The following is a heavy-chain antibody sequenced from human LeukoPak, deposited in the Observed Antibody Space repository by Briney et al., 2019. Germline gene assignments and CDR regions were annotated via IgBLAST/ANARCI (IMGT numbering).Heavy chain of an antibody. CDR3: ASFYYYYYGMDV. CDR2: IWYDGSNK. Sequence: PGGSLRLSCAASGFTFSSYGMHWVRQAPGKGLEWVAVIWYDGSNKYYADSVKGRFTISRDNSKNTLYLQMNSLRAEDTAVYYCASFYYYYYGMDVWGQGTTVTVSS. CDR1: GFTFSSYG. D-gene: IGHD2/OR15-2a*01. V-gene: IGHV3-33*01. J-gene: IGHJ6*02.